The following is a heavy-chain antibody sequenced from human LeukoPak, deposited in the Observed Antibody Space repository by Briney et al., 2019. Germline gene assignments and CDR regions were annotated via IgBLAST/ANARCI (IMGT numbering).Heavy chain of an antibody. CDR3: ARHTSPSIAAGDY. Sequence: GESLRISCKGSGYSFTSYWISWVRQMPGKGLEWMGRIDPSYSYTNYSPSFQGHVTISADKSISTAYLQWSSLKASDTAMYYCARHTSPSIAAGDYWGQGTLVTVSS. CDR2: IDPSYSYT. CDR1: GYSFTSYW. D-gene: IGHD6-13*01. V-gene: IGHV5-10-1*01. J-gene: IGHJ4*02.